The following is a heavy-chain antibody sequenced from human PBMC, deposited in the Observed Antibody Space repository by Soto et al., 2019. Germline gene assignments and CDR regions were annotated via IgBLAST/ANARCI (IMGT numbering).Heavy chain of an antibody. Sequence: SETLSLTCTVSGGSISSSSYYWGWIRQPPGKGLEWIGSIYYSGSTYYNPSLKSRVTISVDTSKNQFSLKLSSVTAADTAVYYCASLYGSGSYNWFDPWGQGTLVTVS. CDR3: ASLYGSGSYNWFDP. J-gene: IGHJ5*02. V-gene: IGHV4-39*01. CDR2: IYYSGST. CDR1: GGSISSSSYY. D-gene: IGHD3-10*01.